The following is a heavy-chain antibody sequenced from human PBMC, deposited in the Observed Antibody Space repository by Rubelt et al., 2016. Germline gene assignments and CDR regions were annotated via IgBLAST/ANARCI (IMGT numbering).Heavy chain of an antibody. CDR3: AGGGAAAADDNDAFDI. CDR2: INPNSGGT. V-gene: IGHV1-2*02. D-gene: IGHD6-13*01. J-gene: IGHJ3*02. Sequence: QVQLVQSGAEVKKPGSSVKVSCKASGYTFTGYYMHWVRQAPGQGLEWMGWINPNSGGTNYAQKFQGRVTITRDTSISTAYMGLSSLRAEDTAVYYCAGGGAAAADDNDAFDIWGQGTMVTVSS. CDR1: GYTFTGYY.